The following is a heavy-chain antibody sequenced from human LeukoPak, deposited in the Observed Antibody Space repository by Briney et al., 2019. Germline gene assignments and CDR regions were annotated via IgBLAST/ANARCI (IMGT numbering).Heavy chain of an antibody. CDR3: ARRAGAYSHPYDY. D-gene: IGHD4/OR15-4a*01. J-gene: IGHJ4*02. CDR1: GFTFSNYE. Sequence: GGSLRLSCAASGFTFSNYEMNWVRQAPGKGLEWVSFIYSDNTHYSDSVKGRFTISRDNSKNTLYLQMNSLRAEDTAVYYCARRAGAYSHPYDYWGQGTLVTVSS. V-gene: IGHV3-53*01. CDR2: IYSDNT.